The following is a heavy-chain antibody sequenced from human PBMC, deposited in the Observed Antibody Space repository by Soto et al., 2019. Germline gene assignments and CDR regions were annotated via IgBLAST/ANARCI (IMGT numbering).Heavy chain of an antibody. Sequence: VQLVESGGGLVQPGGSLRLSCAASGLTFSAYDMHWVRQATGKGLEWVAAIGTQHDAYYPDSVKGRFTISRENAKNSLYLQMNSLRGGDTAVYYWARQASYWHGGGGWLDPWGQGTLVTVSS. CDR2: IGTQHDA. J-gene: IGHJ5*02. CDR3: ARQASYWHGGGGWLDP. V-gene: IGHV3-13*01. CDR1: GLTFSAYD. D-gene: IGHD2-8*02.